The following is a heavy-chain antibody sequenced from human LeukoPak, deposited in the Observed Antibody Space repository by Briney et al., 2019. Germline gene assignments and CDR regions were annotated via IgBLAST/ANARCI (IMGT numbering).Heavy chain of an antibody. J-gene: IGHJ4*02. CDR1: GSTFTSYW. CDR3: ATTLNGNTFWGS. D-gene: IGHD1-7*01. Sequence: GESLKISCKGSGSTFTSYWIVWVRQMPGKGLEWMGIMYLADSDTRYSPSFQGQVTISADKSISTAYLQWSSLKASDTAMYYCATTLNGNTFWGSRGQGTLVTVSS. CDR2: MYLADSDT. V-gene: IGHV5-51*01.